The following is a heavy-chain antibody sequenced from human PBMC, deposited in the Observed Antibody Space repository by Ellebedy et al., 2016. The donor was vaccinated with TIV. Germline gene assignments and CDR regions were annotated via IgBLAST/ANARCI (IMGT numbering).Heavy chain of an antibody. Sequence: GESLKISCAASGFIFSSYAMSWVRQAPGKGLEWVSAISRSGASPHYADSVKGRFTISRDTSKNTLYLNMNSLRAEDTAVYYCAKDRFSSAWYGGYFDYWGQGTLATVSS. CDR1: GFIFSSYA. V-gene: IGHV3-23*01. CDR2: ISRSGASP. D-gene: IGHD6-19*01. J-gene: IGHJ4*02. CDR3: AKDRFSSAWYGGYFDY.